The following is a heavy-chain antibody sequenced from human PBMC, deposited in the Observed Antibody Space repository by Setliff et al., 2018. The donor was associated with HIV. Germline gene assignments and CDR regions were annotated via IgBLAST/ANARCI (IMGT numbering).Heavy chain of an antibody. CDR3: ARSSPYSSSYGY. CDR1: GFTFTGYY. J-gene: IGHJ4*02. V-gene: IGHV1-2*02. D-gene: IGHD6-6*01. Sequence: GGSVQVSCKASGFTFTGYYLHWVRQAPGQGLEWMGWINPNSGGTDYAQKFQGRVTMTRDTSISTAYMELSRLRSDDTAVYYCARSSPYSSSYGYWGQGTRVTVS. CDR2: INPNSGGT.